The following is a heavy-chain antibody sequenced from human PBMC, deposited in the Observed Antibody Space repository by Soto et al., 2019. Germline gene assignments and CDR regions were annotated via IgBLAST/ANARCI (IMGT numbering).Heavy chain of an antibody. CDR2: IFYSGST. J-gene: IGHJ4*02. CDR1: GVSLTSGTYY. Sequence: QVQLQESGPGLVKPSQTLSLTCSVSGVSLTSGTYYWSWIRQHPGKGLEWIGYIFYSGSTDYNPSLKSRVNISVDTSQNQFSLKLSSVTAADTAVYYCASTEDFFHYWGQETLVTVSS. CDR3: ASTEDFFHY. V-gene: IGHV4-31*03.